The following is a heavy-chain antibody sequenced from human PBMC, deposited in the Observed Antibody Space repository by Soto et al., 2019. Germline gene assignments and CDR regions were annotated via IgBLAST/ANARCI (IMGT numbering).Heavy chain of an antibody. D-gene: IGHD2-2*01. CDR1: GGSISSGDYY. V-gene: IGHV4-30-4*01. Sequence: SETLSLTCTVSGGSISSGDYYWSWIRQPPGKGLEWIGYIYYSGSTYYNPPLKSRVTISVDTSKNQFSLKLSSVTAADTAVYYCASHCSSTSCYAGLLYGSGSQDAFDIWGQGTMVTVSS. CDR2: IYYSGST. CDR3: ASHCSSTSCYAGLLYGSGSQDAFDI. J-gene: IGHJ3*02.